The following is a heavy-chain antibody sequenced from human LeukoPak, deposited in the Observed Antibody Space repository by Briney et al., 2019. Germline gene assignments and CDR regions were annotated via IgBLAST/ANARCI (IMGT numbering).Heavy chain of an antibody. CDR2: INPNNGGT. Sequence: ASVKVSCKASGYTFTGYYMHWVRQAPGQGLEWMGWINPNNGGTNYAQKFQGRVTMTRDTSISTAYMELSRLRSDDTAVYYCARDLRYDILTGYYIHNWFDPWGQGTLVTVSS. CDR1: GYTFTGYY. J-gene: IGHJ5*02. V-gene: IGHV1-2*02. CDR3: ARDLRYDILTGYYIHNWFDP. D-gene: IGHD3-9*01.